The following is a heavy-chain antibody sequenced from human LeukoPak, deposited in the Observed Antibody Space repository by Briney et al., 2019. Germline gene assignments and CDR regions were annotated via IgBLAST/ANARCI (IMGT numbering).Heavy chain of an antibody. CDR3: ARGDAYALSY. J-gene: IGHJ4*02. D-gene: IGHD2-2*01. Sequence: GGSLRLSCAASGFTFSSYWMHWVRQAPGKGLVWVSRVNSDGGTTAYADSVKGRFTISRDNAKNTLYLQMSSLRAEDTAVYYCARGDAYALSYWGQGTLVTVSS. CDR2: VNSDGGTT. V-gene: IGHV3-74*01. CDR1: GFTFSSYW.